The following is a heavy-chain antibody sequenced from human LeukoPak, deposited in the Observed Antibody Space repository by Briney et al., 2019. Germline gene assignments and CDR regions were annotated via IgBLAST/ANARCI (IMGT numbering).Heavy chain of an antibody. J-gene: IGHJ3*01. CDR2: IYYRGST. Sequence: SETLSLTCTVSGGSISSSVYYWGWIRQPPGKGLEWIGSIYYRGSTNYNPSLKSRVTISVDTSKNQFSLKLSSVTAADTAVYYCARISSSNWYNERGAFDVWGQGTMVTVSS. D-gene: IGHD6-13*01. CDR1: GGSISSSVYY. V-gene: IGHV4-39*07. CDR3: ARISSSNWYNERGAFDV.